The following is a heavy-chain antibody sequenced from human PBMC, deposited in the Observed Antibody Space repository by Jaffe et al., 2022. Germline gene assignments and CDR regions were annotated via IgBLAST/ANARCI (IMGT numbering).Heavy chain of an antibody. Sequence: QVQLQESGPGLVKPSETLSLTCAVSGYSISSGYYWGWIRQPPGKGLEWIGSIYHSGSTYYNPSLKSRVTISVDTSKNQFSLKLSSVTAADTAVYYCARLGTAMVRTSKIGYWGQGTLVTVSS. CDR1: GYSISSGYY. D-gene: IGHD5-18*01. CDR3: ARLGTAMVRTSKIGY. V-gene: IGHV4-38-2*01. CDR2: IYHSGST. J-gene: IGHJ4*02.